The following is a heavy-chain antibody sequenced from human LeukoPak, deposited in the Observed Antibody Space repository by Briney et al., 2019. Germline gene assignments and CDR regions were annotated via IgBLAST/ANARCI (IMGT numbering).Heavy chain of an antibody. V-gene: IGHV4-34*01. CDR2: INHSGST. J-gene: IGHJ4*02. CDR1: GGSFSGYY. CDR3: ARLRAVTRSSSWLQVRRRFDY. D-gene: IGHD6-13*01. Sequence: PSETLSLTCAVYGGSFSGYYWSWIRQPPGKGLEWIGEINHSGSTNYNPSLKSRVTISVDTSKNQFSLKLCSVTAADTAVYYCARLRAVTRSSSWLQVRRRFDYWGQGTLVTVSS.